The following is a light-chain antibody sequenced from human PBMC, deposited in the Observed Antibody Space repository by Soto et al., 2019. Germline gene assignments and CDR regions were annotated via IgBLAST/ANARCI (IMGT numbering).Light chain of an antibody. CDR1: RSDIGSNS. CDR3: AAWDDSLTGPV. V-gene: IGLV1-44*01. Sequence: QSVLTQPPSASGTPGQTVIISCSGRRSDIGSNSVNWYQHLPGTAPKLLIYNNNQRPSGVPDRFSGSKSGTSASLAISGLQSEDEADYYCAAWDDSLTGPVFGTGTKLTVL. CDR2: NNN. J-gene: IGLJ1*01.